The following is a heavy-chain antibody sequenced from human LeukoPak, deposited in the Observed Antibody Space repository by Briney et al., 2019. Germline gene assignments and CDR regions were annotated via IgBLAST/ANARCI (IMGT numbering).Heavy chain of an antibody. CDR1: GGSFSGYY. CDR3: ARVEFDWLLASYFDY. J-gene: IGHJ4*02. CDR2: INHSGST. Sequence: SESLSLTCAVHGGSFSGYYWSWISQPPGKGLEWIGEINHSGSTNYNPSLKSRVTISVDTSKNQFSLRLSSVTAADTAVYYCARVEFDWLLASYFDYWGQGTLVTVSS. D-gene: IGHD3-9*01. V-gene: IGHV4-34*01.